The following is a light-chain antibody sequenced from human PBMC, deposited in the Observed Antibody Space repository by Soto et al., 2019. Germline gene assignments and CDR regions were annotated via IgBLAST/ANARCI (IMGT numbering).Light chain of an antibody. CDR3: QQYGSSPLLT. CDR2: GAS. CDR1: QSVSSSY. Sequence: EIVLTQSPGTLSLSPGERATLSCRASQSVSSSYLAWYQQKPGQAPRLLIYGASSRATGIPDRFSGSGSGTDFTLTISRLEPEDFAVYYCQQYGSSPLLTFGGGTKVEI. V-gene: IGKV3-20*01. J-gene: IGKJ4*01.